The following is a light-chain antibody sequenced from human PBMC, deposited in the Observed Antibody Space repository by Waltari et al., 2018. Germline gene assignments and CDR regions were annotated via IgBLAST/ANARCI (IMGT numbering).Light chain of an antibody. J-gene: IGLJ3*02. CDR1: SSDVGGYTY. CDR3: SSYTGSSTWV. Sequence: QSALTQPASVSGSPGQSITISCTGTSSDVGGYTYVSWYQQHPGKAPKLMIYDVTIRPSAVSNRFSGSKSVNTASLTISGLQSENEADYYCSSYTGSSTWVFGGGTKLTVL. CDR2: DVT. V-gene: IGLV2-14*03.